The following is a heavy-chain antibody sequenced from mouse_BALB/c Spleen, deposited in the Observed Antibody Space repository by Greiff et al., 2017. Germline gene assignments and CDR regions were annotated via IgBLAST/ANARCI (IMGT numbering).Heavy chain of an antibody. J-gene: IGHJ4*01. Sequence: EVKLMESGGGLVQPGGSLKLSCAASGFDFSRYWMSWVRQAPGKGLEWIGEINPDSSTINYTPSLKDKFIISRDNAKNTLYLQMSKVRSEDTALYYCARRLYYYAMDYWGQGTSVTVSS. CDR3: ARRLYYYAMDY. V-gene: IGHV4-1*02. CDR2: INPDSSTI. CDR1: GFDFSRYW.